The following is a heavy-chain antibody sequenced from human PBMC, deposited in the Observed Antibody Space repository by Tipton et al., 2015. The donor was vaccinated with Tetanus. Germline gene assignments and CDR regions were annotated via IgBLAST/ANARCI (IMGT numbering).Heavy chain of an antibody. D-gene: IGHD3-10*01. CDR2: IWDDGSDK. Sequence: SLRLSCAASGFSFSSYGMHWVRQAPGKGLEWVALIWDDGSDKYYADSVKGRFTISRDNSKNKLYLQMNSLRAEDTAVYYCAGDYRGVFDSWGQGTLVTVSS. V-gene: IGHV3-33*01. CDR1: GFSFSSYG. CDR3: AGDYRGVFDS. J-gene: IGHJ4*02.